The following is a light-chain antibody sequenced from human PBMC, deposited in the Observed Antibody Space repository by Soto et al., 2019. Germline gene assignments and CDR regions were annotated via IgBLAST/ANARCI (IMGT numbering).Light chain of an antibody. V-gene: IGKV3-20*01. CDR1: QSVSSSY. J-gene: IGKJ1*01. CDR2: GAS. Sequence: EIVLTQSPGTLSLSPGERATLSCRASQSVSSSYLAWYQQKPGQAPRLLIYGASSRATGIPDRFSGSGSGTEFTLTISSLQPDDSATYYCQQYQTYSTFGQGTKV. CDR3: QQYQTYST.